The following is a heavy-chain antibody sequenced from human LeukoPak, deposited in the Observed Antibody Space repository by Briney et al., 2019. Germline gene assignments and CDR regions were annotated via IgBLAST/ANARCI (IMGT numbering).Heavy chain of an antibody. CDR3: AKGVVPAAMRGGFDY. D-gene: IGHD2-2*01. V-gene: IGHV3-23*01. J-gene: IGHJ4*02. CDR1: GFTFSSYA. CDR2: ISGSGGST. Sequence: GGSLRLSCAASGFTFSSYAMSWVRQAPGKGLEWVSAISGSGGSTYYADSVKGRFTISRDNSKNTLYLQMDSLRAEDTAVYYCAKGVVPAAMRGGFDYWGQGTLVTVSS.